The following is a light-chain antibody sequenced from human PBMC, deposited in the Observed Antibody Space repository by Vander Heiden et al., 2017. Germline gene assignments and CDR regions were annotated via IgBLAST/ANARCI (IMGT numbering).Light chain of an antibody. J-gene: IGLJ2*01. CDR2: KDV. V-gene: IGLV3-25*03. CDR3: QSSDNTDTYLI. CDR1: TLPKQY. Sequence: SELTQPPSVSVSPGQTVNITCSGDTLPKQYAFWYQQKAGQAPVLIIFKDVERPSGIPERFSASTSGTTVTLTINGVKPEDEADYYCQSSDNTDTYLIFGGGTKLTVL.